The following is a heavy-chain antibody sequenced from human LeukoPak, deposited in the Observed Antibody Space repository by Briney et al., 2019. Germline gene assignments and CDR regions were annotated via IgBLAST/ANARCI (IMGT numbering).Heavy chain of an antibody. Sequence: KPGGSLRLSCAASGFTFSNAWMSWVRQAPGKGLEWVGRIKSKTDGGTTDYAAPVKGRFTISRDDSKNTLYLQMNSLKTEDTAVYYCTTDFGPPLLMITFPQYGMDVWGQGTTVTVSS. J-gene: IGHJ6*02. CDR1: GFTFSNAW. CDR2: IKSKTDGGTT. D-gene: IGHD3-16*01. CDR3: TTDFGPPLLMITFPQYGMDV. V-gene: IGHV3-15*01.